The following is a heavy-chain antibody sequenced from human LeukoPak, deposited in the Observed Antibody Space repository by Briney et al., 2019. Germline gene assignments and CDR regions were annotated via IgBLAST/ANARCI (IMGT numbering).Heavy chain of an antibody. CDR3: AKRRGLELLYYYYMDV. CDR1: GFTFSSYA. J-gene: IGHJ6*03. V-gene: IGHV3-23*01. D-gene: IGHD1-7*01. Sequence: GGSLRLSCTASGFTFSSYAMSWVRQAPGKGLEWVSAISGSGGSTYYADSVKGRFTISRDNSKNTLYLQMDSLRAEDTAVYYCAKRRGLELLYYYYMDVWGKGTTVTVSS. CDR2: ISGSGGST.